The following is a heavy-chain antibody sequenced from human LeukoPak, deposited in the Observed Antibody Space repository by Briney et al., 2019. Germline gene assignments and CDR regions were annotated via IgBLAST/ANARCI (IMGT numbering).Heavy chain of an antibody. V-gene: IGHV1-18*04. CDR3: ARKLVFDY. J-gene: IGHJ4*02. Sequence: ASVKVSCKASGYTFTSNSISGVSWVRQAPGQGLEWMGWINLYNGNTKYAQNFQGRVTLTTDTSTSTAYMELRSLRSDDTAVYYCARKLVFDYWGQGTLVTVSS. D-gene: IGHD1-1*01. CDR1: GYTFTSNS. CDR2: INLYNGNT.